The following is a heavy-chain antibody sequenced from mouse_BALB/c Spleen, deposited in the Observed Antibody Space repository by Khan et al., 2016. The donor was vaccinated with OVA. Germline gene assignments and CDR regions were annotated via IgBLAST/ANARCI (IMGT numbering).Heavy chain of an antibody. V-gene: IGHV1-7*01. J-gene: IGHJ2*01. CDR2: INPSSGHT. CDR1: GYTFSNYW. CDR3: AKDRIDY. Sequence: QVQLQQSGAELAKPGASVKMSSKASGYTFSNYWIHWVKQRPGQGLEWIGYINPSSGHTYYNQPFNDKATLTTDKSSSTAYMQLSRLTSEDSAVYYCAKDRIDYWGQGTTLTVSS.